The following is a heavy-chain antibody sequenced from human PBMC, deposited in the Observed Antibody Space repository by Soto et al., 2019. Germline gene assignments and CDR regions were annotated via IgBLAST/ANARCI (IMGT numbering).Heavy chain of an antibody. CDR1: GGTFNTYT. V-gene: IGHV1-69*02. Sequence: QVHLIQSGAEVKKPGSSVKVSCKAAGGTFNTYTLFWVRQAPGHGLEWMGRIIPMRPVTNSAQKFQGRLTLTAHKSTGTAFMELISLTSDDTAVYYCSIGSWSAETFDVWGQGTMVTVSS. CDR2: IIPMRPVT. D-gene: IGHD2-2*01. CDR3: SIGSWSAETFDV. J-gene: IGHJ3*01.